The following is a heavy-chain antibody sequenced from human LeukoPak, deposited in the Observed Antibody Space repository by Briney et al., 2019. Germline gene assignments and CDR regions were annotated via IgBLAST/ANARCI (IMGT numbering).Heavy chain of an antibody. D-gene: IGHD2-2*01. CDR3: ARVPRPVRRYCSSTSCLGAAFDI. CDR1: GGSFSGYY. V-gene: IGHV4-34*01. CDR2: INHSGST. J-gene: IGHJ3*02. Sequence: PSETLSLICAVYGGSFSGYYWSWIRQPPGKGLEWIGEINHSGSTNYNPSLKSRVTISVDTSKNQFSLKLSSVTAADTAVYYCARVPRPVRRYCSSTSCLGAAFDIWGQGTMVTVSS.